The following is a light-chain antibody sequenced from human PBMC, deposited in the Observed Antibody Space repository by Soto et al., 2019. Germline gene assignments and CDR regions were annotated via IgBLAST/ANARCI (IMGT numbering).Light chain of an antibody. CDR3: QQYGTSPQT. Sequence: EVVLTQSPATVSLSPGERATLSCRASQSVSTNYLAWYQQKPGQAPRLLIYRTSTRATGIPDRFSGGGSGTDFTLTISRLAPEDFAVYYCQQYGTSPQTFGQGTKVDIK. CDR1: QSVSTNY. CDR2: RTS. V-gene: IGKV3-20*01. J-gene: IGKJ1*01.